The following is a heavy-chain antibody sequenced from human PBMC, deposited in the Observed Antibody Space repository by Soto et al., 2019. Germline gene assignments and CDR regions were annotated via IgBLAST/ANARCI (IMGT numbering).Heavy chain of an antibody. V-gene: IGHV4-30-4*01. J-gene: IGHJ6*02. D-gene: IGHD5-18*01. CDR1: GGSISSGDYY. CDR2: IYYSGTT. Sequence: SETLSLTCTVSGGSISSGDYYWSWIRQPPGKGLEWIGYIYYSGTTYYNPSLKSRVTISVDTSKNQFSLKVNSVTAADTAVYYCARALIQLWPHYYYGMDVWGQGTTVTVSS. CDR3: ARALIQLWPHYYYGMDV.